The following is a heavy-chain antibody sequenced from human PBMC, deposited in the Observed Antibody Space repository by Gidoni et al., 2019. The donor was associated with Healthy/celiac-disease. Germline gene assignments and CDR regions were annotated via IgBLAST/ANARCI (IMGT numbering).Heavy chain of an antibody. Sequence: QVQLQESGQGLVKPSQTLSITCTVSGGSISSGDYYWSWIRQPPGKGLEWIGYSYYSGSTYFHPSLKSRVTISVDTSKNQFSLKLSSVTAADTAVYYCASYGDNDNTSFDYWGQGTLVTVSS. CDR3: ASYGDNDNTSFDY. V-gene: IGHV4-30-4*01. J-gene: IGHJ4*02. CDR2: SYYSGST. CDR1: GGSISSGDYY. D-gene: IGHD4-17*01.